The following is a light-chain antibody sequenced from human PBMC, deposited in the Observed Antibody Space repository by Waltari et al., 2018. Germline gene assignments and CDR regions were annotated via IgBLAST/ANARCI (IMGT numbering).Light chain of an antibody. CDR2: EDT. J-gene: IGLJ7*01. V-gene: IGLV1-51*02. Sequence: QSVLTQPPSVSAAPGQRVTISCSGGSSNIGNNYVSWYRQFPGTAPKLLIYEDTARPSGRPGRFSGSRSGTSATLDITGLQAGDEADYYCGTWDSSLSGAVFGGGTHLTVL. CDR3: GTWDSSLSGAV. CDR1: SSNIGNNY.